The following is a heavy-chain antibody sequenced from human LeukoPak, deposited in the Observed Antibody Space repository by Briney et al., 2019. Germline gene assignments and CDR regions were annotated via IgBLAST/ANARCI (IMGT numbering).Heavy chain of an antibody. CDR2: IYYSGST. CDR1: GGSISSYY. J-gene: IGHJ6*03. CDR3: ARAGFSAAGIYYYYMDV. Sequence: NASETLSLTCTVSGGSISSYYWSWIRQPPGKGLEWIGYIYYSGSTNYTPSLKSRVTISVDTSKNQFSLKLSSVTAADTAVYYCARAGFSAAGIYYYYMDVWGKGTTVTVSS. D-gene: IGHD2-2*01. V-gene: IGHV4-59*01.